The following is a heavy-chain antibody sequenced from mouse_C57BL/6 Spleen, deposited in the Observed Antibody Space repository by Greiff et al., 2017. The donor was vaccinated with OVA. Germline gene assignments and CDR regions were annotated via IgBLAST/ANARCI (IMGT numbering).Heavy chain of an antibody. V-gene: IGHV1-81*01. Sequence: VKLVESGAELARPGASVKLSCKASGYTFTSYGISWVKQRTGQGLEWIGEIYPRSGNTYYNEKFKGKATLTADKSSSTAYMELRSLTSEDSAVYFCARRGTAQATGAMDYWGQGTSVTVSA. CDR1: GYTFTSYG. J-gene: IGHJ4*01. CDR2: IYPRSGNT. D-gene: IGHD3-2*02. CDR3: ARRGTAQATGAMDY.